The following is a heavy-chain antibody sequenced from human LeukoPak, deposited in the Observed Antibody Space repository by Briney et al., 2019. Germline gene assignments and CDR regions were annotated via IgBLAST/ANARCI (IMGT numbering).Heavy chain of an antibody. J-gene: IGHJ4*02. CDR1: GGSLSGYY. CDR3: ARLRRGDPIEN. D-gene: IGHD3-16*01. V-gene: IGHV4-34*01. CDR2: INRSGST. Sequence: SETLSLTCAVYGGSLSGYYWSWIRQPPGKGLEWIGEINRSGSTKYNPSLKSRVTISVDTSKNQFSLKLSSVTAADTAVYYCARLRRGDPIENWGQGTLVTVSS.